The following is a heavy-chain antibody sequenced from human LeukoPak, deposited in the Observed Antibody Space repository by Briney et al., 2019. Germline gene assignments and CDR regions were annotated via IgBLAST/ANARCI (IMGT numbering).Heavy chain of an antibody. D-gene: IGHD2-21*02. Sequence: GASVKVSCKASGYTFTGYYMHWVRQAPGQGLEWMGWINPNSGGTNYAQKFQGRVTMTRDTSISTAYMELSKLRSDDTAVYYCARGSIVAAGAGSGRVVVTALYWGQGTLVTVSS. CDR2: INPNSGGT. V-gene: IGHV1-2*02. CDR1: GYTFTGYY. J-gene: IGHJ4*02. CDR3: ARGSIVAAGAGSGRVVVTALY.